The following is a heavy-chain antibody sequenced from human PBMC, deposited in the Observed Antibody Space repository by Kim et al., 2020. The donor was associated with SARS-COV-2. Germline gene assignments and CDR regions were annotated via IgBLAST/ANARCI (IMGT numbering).Heavy chain of an antibody. D-gene: IGHD3-22*01. V-gene: IGHV1-2*06. CDR3: AREGADYDSSGYDY. CDR1: GYTFTGYY. J-gene: IGHJ4*02. CDR2: INPNSGGT. Sequence: ASVKVSCKASGYTFTGYYMHWVRQAPGQGLEWMGRINPNSGGTNYAQKFQGRVTMTRDTSISTAYMELSRLRSDDTAVYYCAREGADYDSSGYDYWGQGTLVTVSS.